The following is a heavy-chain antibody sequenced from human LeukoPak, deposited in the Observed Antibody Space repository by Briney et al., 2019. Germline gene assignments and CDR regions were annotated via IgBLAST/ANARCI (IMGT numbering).Heavy chain of an antibody. V-gene: IGHV3-33*08. CDR2: IWYDGSNK. J-gene: IGHJ4*02. Sequence: GGSLRLSCAASGFTFSTYAMSWVRQAPGKGLEWVALIWYDGSNKYYADSVKGRLTISRDNSKNTLYLQMNSLRAEDTAVYYCAREGPRGNSQFDYWGQGTLVTVSS. CDR1: GFTFSTYA. D-gene: IGHD4-23*01. CDR3: AREGPRGNSQFDY.